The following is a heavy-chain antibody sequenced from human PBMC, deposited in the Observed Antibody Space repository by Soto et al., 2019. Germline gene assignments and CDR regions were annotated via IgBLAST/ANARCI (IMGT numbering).Heavy chain of an antibody. Sequence: GESLKISCKASGYSFTRKWIAWVRQMPGKGLEWMGIIFPSDSDTRYSPSFQGQVTISADRSTSTVFLQWASLKASDTAVYFCARKDKSGYFNWFDPWGQGTLVTVSS. V-gene: IGHV5-51*01. CDR1: GYSFTRKW. CDR2: IFPSDSDT. CDR3: ARKDKSGYFNWFDP. J-gene: IGHJ5*02. D-gene: IGHD3-22*01.